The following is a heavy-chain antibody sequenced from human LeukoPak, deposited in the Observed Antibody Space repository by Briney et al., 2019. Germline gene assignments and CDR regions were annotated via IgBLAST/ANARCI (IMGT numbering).Heavy chain of an antibody. CDR1: GHTFTSYD. V-gene: IGHV1-8*01. Sequence: ASVKVSCKSSGHTFTSYDINWVRQATGQGLEWMGWMNPNSGNTGYAQKFQGRVTMTRNTSISTAYMELSSLRSEDTAVYYCARRLLLRYYYYYMDVWGKGTTVTVSS. D-gene: IGHD6-25*01. CDR2: MNPNSGNT. CDR3: ARRLLLRYYYYYMDV. J-gene: IGHJ6*03.